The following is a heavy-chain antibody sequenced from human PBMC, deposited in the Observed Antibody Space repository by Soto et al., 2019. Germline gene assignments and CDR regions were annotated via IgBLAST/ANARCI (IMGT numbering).Heavy chain of an antibody. Sequence: GGSLRLSCAGSGFTFSGSAIHWVRQASGKGLEWVGRIRSKANGYATFYAASVKGRFTVSRDDSKNTAFLQMNSLKIEDTAVYYCTRHVPTSTSGWYGHWGQGTLVTVSS. CDR2: IRSKANGYAT. V-gene: IGHV3-73*01. CDR3: TRHVPTSTSGWYGH. J-gene: IGHJ4*02. CDR1: GFTFSGSA. D-gene: IGHD6-19*01.